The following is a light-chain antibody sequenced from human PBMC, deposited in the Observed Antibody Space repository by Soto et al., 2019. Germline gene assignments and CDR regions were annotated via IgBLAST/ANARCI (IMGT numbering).Light chain of an antibody. CDR1: QGISNY. J-gene: IGKJ1*01. CDR2: AAS. CDR3: KKYNSAPRT. V-gene: IGKV1-27*01. Sequence: DIQMTHSPSYLSASVGDRVTITCRESQGISNYLAWYQQKPGKVPKLLIYAASTLQSGVPSRFSGSGSGTDFTLTISSLQTEDVATYYCKKYNSAPRTFGQGTKVDIK.